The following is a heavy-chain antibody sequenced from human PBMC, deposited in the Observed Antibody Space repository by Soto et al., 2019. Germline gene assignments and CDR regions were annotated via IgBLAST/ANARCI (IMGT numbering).Heavy chain of an antibody. D-gene: IGHD2-21*02. CDR2: MYNTGST. J-gene: IGHJ6*02. CDR1: GSYISTTNW. V-gene: IGHV4-4*02. CDR3: ARDLWGYCGADCYPLDV. Sequence: SETLSLTCAASGSYISTTNWWSWVRQPPGKGLEWIGYMYNTGSTIYNPSLKSRVTISVDTSKNQFSLKLNSVTAADTAVYYCARDLWGYCGADCYPLDVWGQGTTVTVSS.